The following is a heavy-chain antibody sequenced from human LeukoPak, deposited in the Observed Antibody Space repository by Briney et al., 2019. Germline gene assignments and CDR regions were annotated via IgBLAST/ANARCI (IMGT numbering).Heavy chain of an antibody. CDR3: ARDTPPVHCSSTSCYGAFDY. Sequence: GGSLRLSCAASGFTFSSYEMNWVRQAPGKGLEWVSYISSSGSTIYYADSVKGRFTSSKDNAKNSLYLQMNSLRAEDTAVYYCARDTPPVHCSSTSCYGAFDYWAREPWSPSPQ. CDR2: ISSSGSTI. D-gene: IGHD2-2*01. J-gene: IGHJ4*02. V-gene: IGHV3-48*03. CDR1: GFTFSSYE.